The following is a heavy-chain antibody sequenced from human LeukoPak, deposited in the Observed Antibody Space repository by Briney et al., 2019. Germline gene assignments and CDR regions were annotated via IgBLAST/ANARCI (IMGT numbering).Heavy chain of an antibody. Sequence: GGSLRLSCTACGFTYSNYAMNWVRQAPGKGLEWVSVISGSGRSTYYAVSVKGRFTISRDNSKNTLYLQMNSLRAEDTAVYYCAKDLPYYDFWSGYPTGEFDYWGQGTLVTVSS. CDR1: GFTYSNYA. D-gene: IGHD3-3*01. J-gene: IGHJ4*02. V-gene: IGHV3-23*01. CDR3: AKDLPYYDFWSGYPTGEFDY. CDR2: ISGSGRST.